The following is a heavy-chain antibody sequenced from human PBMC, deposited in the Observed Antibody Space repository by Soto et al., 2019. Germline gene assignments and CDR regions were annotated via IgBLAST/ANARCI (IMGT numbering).Heavy chain of an antibody. V-gene: IGHV4-39*01. Sequence: QLQLQESGPGLVKPSETLSLTCTVSGGSISSSSYYWGWIRQPPGKGLEWIGSIYYSGSTYYNPSLKSRVTISVDTSKNQFSLKLSSVTAADTAVYYCARPTVTTLAWYFDLWGRGTLVTVSS. CDR1: GGSISSSSYY. J-gene: IGHJ2*01. CDR2: IYYSGST. CDR3: ARPTVTTLAWYFDL. D-gene: IGHD4-17*01.